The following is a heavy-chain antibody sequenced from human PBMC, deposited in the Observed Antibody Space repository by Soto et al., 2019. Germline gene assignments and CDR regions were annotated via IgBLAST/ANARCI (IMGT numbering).Heavy chain of an antibody. Sequence: GGSLRLSCAASGFTFSSYGMHWVRQAPGKGLEWVAVIWYDGSNKYYADSVKGRFIVSRDNSKNTLYLQMNSLRAEDTAVYYCASGYYYDSSGYYSYWGQGTLVTVSS. CDR2: IWYDGSNK. V-gene: IGHV3-33*01. CDR1: GFTFSSYG. D-gene: IGHD3-22*01. J-gene: IGHJ4*02. CDR3: ASGYYYDSSGYYSY.